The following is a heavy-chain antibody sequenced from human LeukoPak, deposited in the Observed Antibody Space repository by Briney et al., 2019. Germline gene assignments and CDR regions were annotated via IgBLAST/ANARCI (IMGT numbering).Heavy chain of an antibody. J-gene: IGHJ4*02. V-gene: IGHV4-39*01. CDR3: TRNASDSGTSYFDY. CDR1: GGSISSSSYY. Sequence: PSETLSLTCTVSGGSISSSSYYWGWIRQPPGKGLEWIGSIYYSGSTSYNPSLKSRVTISVDTSKNQFSLKLGSMTAADTAVYFCTRNASDSGTSYFDYWGQGTLVTVSS. D-gene: IGHD1-26*01. CDR2: IYYSGST.